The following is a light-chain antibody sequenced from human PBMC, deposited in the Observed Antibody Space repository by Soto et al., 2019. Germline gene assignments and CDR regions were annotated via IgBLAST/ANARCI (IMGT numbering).Light chain of an antibody. CDR2: DAS. CDR1: QSVFSS. CDR3: QQYNSYWT. V-gene: IGKV1-5*01. J-gene: IGKJ1*01. Sequence: MTQSPATLSVSPGERVTLSCRASQSVFSSLAWYQQKPGKAPKLLIYDASSLESGVPSRFSGSGSGTEFTLTISSLQPDDFATYYCQQYNSYWTFGQGTKVEIK.